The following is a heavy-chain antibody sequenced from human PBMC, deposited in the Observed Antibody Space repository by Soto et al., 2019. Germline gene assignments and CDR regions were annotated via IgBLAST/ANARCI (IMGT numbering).Heavy chain of an antibody. CDR3: ARVGCSGGSCYSGDNWFDP. CDR2: IYHSGST. CDR1: GYSISSGYY. V-gene: IGHV4-38-2*01. J-gene: IGHJ5*02. Sequence: SETLSLTCAVSGYSISSGYYWGWIRQPPGKGLEWIGSIYHSGSTYYNPSLKSRVTISVDTSKNQFSLKLSSVTAADMAVYYCARVGCSGGSCYSGDNWFDPWGQGTLVTVSS. D-gene: IGHD2-15*01.